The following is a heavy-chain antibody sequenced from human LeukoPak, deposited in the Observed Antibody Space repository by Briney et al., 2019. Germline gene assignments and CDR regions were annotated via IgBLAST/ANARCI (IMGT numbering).Heavy chain of an antibody. CDR1: GFTFDDYG. CDR2: INWNGGST. CDR3: ARGYYGGISFGLPADSDY. Sequence: GGSLRLSCAASGFTFDDYGMSWVRQAPGKGLEWVSGINWNGGSTGYADSVKGRFTIPRDNAKNSLYLQMNSLRAEDTALYYCARGYYGGISFGLPADSDYWGQGTLVTVSS. D-gene: IGHD3-16*01. J-gene: IGHJ4*02. V-gene: IGHV3-20*04.